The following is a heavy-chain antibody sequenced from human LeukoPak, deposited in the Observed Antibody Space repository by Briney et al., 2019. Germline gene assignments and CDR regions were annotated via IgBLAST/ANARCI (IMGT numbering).Heavy chain of an antibody. CDR2: IQEDGKKE. CDR1: GFTFTKFW. D-gene: IGHD3-22*01. J-gene: IGHJ4*02. Sequence: GGSLRLSCEASGFTFTKFWMSWVRQAPGKGLEWVANIQEDGKKENYVDSVRGRFTISRDNAKNSIYLQMNSLRAEDTAVYYCARDLYYDSSGWSYYFDYWGQGTLVTVSS. V-gene: IGHV3-7*01. CDR3: ARDLYYDSSGWSYYFDY.